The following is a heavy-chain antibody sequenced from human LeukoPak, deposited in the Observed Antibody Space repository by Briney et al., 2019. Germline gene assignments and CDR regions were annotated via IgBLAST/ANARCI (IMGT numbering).Heavy chain of an antibody. CDR2: ISGSGGST. CDR1: GFTFSSYA. Sequence: PGGSLRLSCAASGFTFSSYAMSWVRQAPVKGLEWVSAISGSGGSTYYADSVKGRFTISRDNSKNTLYLQMNSLRAEDTAVYYCAKDFRQFYYGDYAWGQGTLVTASS. D-gene: IGHD4-17*01. J-gene: IGHJ5*02. V-gene: IGHV3-23*01. CDR3: AKDFRQFYYGDYA.